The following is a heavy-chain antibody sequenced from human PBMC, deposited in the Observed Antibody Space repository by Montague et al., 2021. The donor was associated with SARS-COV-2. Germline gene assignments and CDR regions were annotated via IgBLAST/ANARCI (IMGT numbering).Heavy chain of an antibody. J-gene: IGHJ6*02. CDR1: GFTFSSYA. Sequence: SLRLSCPASGFTFSSYAMHWVRQAPGKGLEWVAVISYDGSNKYYVDSAKGRFTISRDNSKNTLYLQMNSLRAEDTAVYYCARDWDGYDLDYGMDVWGQGTTVTVSS. V-gene: IGHV3-30*04. CDR3: ARDWDGYDLDYGMDV. D-gene: IGHD5-12*01. CDR2: ISYDGSNK.